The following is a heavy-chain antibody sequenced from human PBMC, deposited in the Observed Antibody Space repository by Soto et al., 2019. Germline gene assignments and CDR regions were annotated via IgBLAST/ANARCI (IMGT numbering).Heavy chain of an antibody. V-gene: IGHV3-30-3*01. D-gene: IGHD4-17*01. CDR1: GFTFSSYA. CDR2: ISYDGSNK. J-gene: IGHJ6*02. CDR3: ARDPTVTTDYYYYGMDV. Sequence: GGSLRLSCAASGFTFSSYAMHWVRQAPGKGLEWVAVISYDGSNKYYADSVKGRFTISRDNSKNTLYLQMNSLRAEDTAVYYCARDPTVTTDYYYYGMDVWGQGTTVTVSS.